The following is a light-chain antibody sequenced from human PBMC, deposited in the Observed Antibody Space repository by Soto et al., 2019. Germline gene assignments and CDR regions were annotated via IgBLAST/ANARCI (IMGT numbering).Light chain of an antibody. V-gene: IGKV3-20*01. CDR1: QSVSSN. CDR3: QQYGSSPAT. CDR2: GAS. Sequence: EIGMTQSPATLSVSPGERATLSCRASQSVSSNLAWYQQKPGQAPRLLIYGASTRATGIPDRFSGSGSGTDFTLTISRLEPEDFAVYYCQQYGSSPATFGQGTKVDI. J-gene: IGKJ1*01.